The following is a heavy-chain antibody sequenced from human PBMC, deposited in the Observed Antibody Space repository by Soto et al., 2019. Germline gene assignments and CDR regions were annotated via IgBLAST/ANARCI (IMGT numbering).Heavy chain of an antibody. CDR2: IDPSGGST. CDR3: ARGYCVTPTCDPWFDP. D-gene: IGHD2-15*01. CDR1: GYTFTTFY. J-gene: IGHJ5*02. V-gene: IGHV1-46*03. Sequence: VQLVQSGAEVKTPGASVNVSCTASGYTFTTFYMHWVRQAPGQGLEWMGKIDPSGGSTTYAQKFQGRVTMTRDTSTTTVYMELSSLRSEDTAVYYCARGYCVTPTCDPWFDPWGQGTLVTVSS.